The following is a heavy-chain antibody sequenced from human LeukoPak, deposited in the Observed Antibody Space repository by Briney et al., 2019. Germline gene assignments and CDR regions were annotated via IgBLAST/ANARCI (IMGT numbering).Heavy chain of an antibody. J-gene: IGHJ4*02. D-gene: IGHD3-10*01. V-gene: IGHV3-23*01. Sequence: GGSLRLSCVVSGFTFSTSAMSWVRQAPGKGLEWVSGISESGGSTYYADSVKGRFTSSRDNSKNTLCLQMNNLRAEDTAAYYCAKGSFWGQGTLVTVSS. CDR1: GFTFSTSA. CDR3: AKGSF. CDR2: ISESGGST.